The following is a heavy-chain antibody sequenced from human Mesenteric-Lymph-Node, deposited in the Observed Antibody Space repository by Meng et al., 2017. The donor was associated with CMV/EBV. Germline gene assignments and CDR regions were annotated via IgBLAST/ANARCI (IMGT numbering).Heavy chain of an antibody. V-gene: IGHV3-7*01. J-gene: IGHJ4*02. CDR2: IKYDGSEK. CDR3: TTWRTPGY. D-gene: IGHD1-14*01. Sequence: GESLKISCAASGFTCNYSYMSGVRQAPGKGLEWVANIKYDGSEKYYVDSVKGRFTISRDNTKNLVFLQMNSLRVEDTAVYYCTTWRTPGYWGQGTLVTVSS. CDR1: GFTCNYSY.